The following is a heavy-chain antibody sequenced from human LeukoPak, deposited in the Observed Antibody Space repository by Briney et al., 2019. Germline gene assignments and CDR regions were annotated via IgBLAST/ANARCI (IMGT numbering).Heavy chain of an antibody. D-gene: IGHD1-26*01. Sequence: PSETLSLTCTVSGGSISSSSYYWGWIRQPPGKGLEWIGSIYYSGSTYYNPSLKSRVTISVDTSKNQFSLKLSSVTAADTAVYYCARHVAVGANSIDYWGQGTLVTVSS. CDR1: GGSISSSSYY. CDR2: IYYSGST. CDR3: ARHVAVGANSIDY. V-gene: IGHV4-39*01. J-gene: IGHJ4*02.